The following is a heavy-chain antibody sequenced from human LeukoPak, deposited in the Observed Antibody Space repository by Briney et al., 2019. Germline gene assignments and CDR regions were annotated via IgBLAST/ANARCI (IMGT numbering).Heavy chain of an antibody. CDR2: ISSSSSTI. D-gene: IGHD4-17*01. CDR3: ARGYNDYGDYVVPFDY. CDR1: GFTFSDYY. Sequence: PGGSLRLSCTASGFTFSDYYMSWIRQAPGKGLEWVSYISSSSSTIYYADSVKGRFTISRDNAKNSLYLQMNSLRAEDTAVYYCARGYNDYGDYVVPFDYWGQGTLVTVSS. J-gene: IGHJ4*02. V-gene: IGHV3-11*01.